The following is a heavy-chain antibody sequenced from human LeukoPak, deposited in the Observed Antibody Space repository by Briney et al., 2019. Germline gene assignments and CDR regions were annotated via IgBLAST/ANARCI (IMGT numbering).Heavy chain of an antibody. V-gene: IGHV3-23*01. Sequence: GGSLRLSCAASGFAFSSYAMSWVRQAPGKGLEWVSALSGSGDSIYYADSVKGRFTISRDNSKTTLYLQTNSLRAEDTAVYYCAKVSGYCSNGVCCTHDYWGQGTLVTVSS. D-gene: IGHD2-8*01. CDR2: LSGSGDSI. CDR1: GFAFSSYA. J-gene: IGHJ4*02. CDR3: AKVSGYCSNGVCCTHDY.